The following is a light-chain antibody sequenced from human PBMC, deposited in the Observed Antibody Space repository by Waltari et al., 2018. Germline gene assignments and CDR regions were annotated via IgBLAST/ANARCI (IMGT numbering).Light chain of an antibody. CDR3: QQANSFPLT. Sequence: DIQMTQSPSTLSASVGDRVTITCRASQSISSWLAWYQQKPGKAPKLLIYDASSLKSGVPSRFSGSGSGTEFTLTISSLQPDDFATYYCQQANSFPLTFGGGTKVEIK. V-gene: IGKV1-5*01. J-gene: IGKJ4*01. CDR1: QSISSW. CDR2: DAS.